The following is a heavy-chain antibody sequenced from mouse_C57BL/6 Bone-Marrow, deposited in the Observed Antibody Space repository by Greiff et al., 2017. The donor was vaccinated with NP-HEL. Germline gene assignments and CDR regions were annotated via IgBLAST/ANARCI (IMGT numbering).Heavy chain of an antibody. CDR3: ARPGTDY. V-gene: IGHV5-6*01. CDR2: ISSGGSYT. CDR1: GFTFSSYG. D-gene: IGHD4-1*01. Sequence: EVQLVESGGDLVKPGGSLKLSCAASGFTFSSYGMSWVRQTPDKRLEWVATISSGGSYTYYPDSVKGRFTISRDNAKNTLHLQMSSLKSEDTAMYYCARPGTDYWGQGTTLTVSS. J-gene: IGHJ2*01.